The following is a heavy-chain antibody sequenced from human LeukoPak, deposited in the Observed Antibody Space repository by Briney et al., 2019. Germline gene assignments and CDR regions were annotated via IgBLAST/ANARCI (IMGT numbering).Heavy chain of an antibody. V-gene: IGHV4-59*01. CDR3: ARGPIAVAGYTFDY. CDR1: GGSISSNY. D-gene: IGHD6-19*01. Sequence: SETLSFTCSVSGGSISSNYWSWVRQPPGKGLEWIGYVYYTGSTNYNPSLRSRVTISVDTSENQFSLKLSSVTAADTAVYYCARGPIAVAGYTFDYWGQGTLVTVSS. CDR2: VYYTGST. J-gene: IGHJ4*02.